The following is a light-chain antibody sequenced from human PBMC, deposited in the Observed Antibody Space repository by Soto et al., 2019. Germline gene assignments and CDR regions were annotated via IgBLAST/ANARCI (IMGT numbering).Light chain of an antibody. V-gene: IGKV3-20*01. CDR2: GAT. Sequence: EIVLTQSPGTLSLSPGERATLSCRASQSVSSNLLAWYQQKPGQAPRLLSYGATNRATGIPDRFSGSGSGTDFTLTISRLEPEDFAVYYCQQYGSSPRTFGQGTKVDI. J-gene: IGKJ1*01. CDR3: QQYGSSPRT. CDR1: QSVSSNL.